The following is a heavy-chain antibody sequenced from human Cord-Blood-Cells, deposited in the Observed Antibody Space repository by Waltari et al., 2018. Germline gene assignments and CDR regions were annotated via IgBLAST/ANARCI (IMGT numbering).Heavy chain of an antibody. CDR1: GFTFDDYA. D-gene: IGHD3-3*01. CDR2: ISWNSGSI. Sequence: EVQLVESGGGLVQPGRSLRLSCAASGFTFDDYAMHWVRQAPWKGLEWVSGISWNSGSIGYADSVKGRFTISRDNAKNSLYLQMNSLRAEDTALYYCAKRYDFWSGLGDWGQGTLVTVSS. V-gene: IGHV3-9*01. CDR3: AKRYDFWSGLGD. J-gene: IGHJ4*02.